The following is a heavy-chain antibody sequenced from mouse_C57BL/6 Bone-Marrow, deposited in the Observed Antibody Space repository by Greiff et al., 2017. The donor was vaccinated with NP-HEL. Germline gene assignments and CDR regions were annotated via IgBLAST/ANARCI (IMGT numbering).Heavy chain of an antibody. D-gene: IGHD1-3*01. J-gene: IGHJ3*01. CDR3: ARGGSGPAWFAY. V-gene: IGHV3-1*01. Sequence: DVKLQESGPGMVKPSQSLSLTCTVTGYSITSGYDWHWIRHFPGNKLEWMGYISYSGSTNYNPSLKSRISITHDTSKNHFFLKLNSVTTEDTATYYCARGGSGPAWFAYWGQGTLVTVSA. CDR2: ISYSGST. CDR1: GYSITSGYD.